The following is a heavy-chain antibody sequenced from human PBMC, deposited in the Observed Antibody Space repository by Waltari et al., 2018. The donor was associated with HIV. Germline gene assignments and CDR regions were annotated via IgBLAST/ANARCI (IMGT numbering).Heavy chain of an antibody. CDR1: GGTFSSYA. CDR2: IIPIFGTT. D-gene: IGHD2-8*02. Sequence: QVQLVQSGAEVKKPGSSVKVSCMASGGTFSSYAFNWVRQAPGQGLEWMGVIIPIFGTTNDAQKFQGRVRITADESTGTAYIELSSLRSEDTAVYYCARASGDYSFYYAMDVWGQGTTVTVSS. J-gene: IGHJ6*02. CDR3: ARASGDYSFYYAMDV. V-gene: IGHV1-69*01.